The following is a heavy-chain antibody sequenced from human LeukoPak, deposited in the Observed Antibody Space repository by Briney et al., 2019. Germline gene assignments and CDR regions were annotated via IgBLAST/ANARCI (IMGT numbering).Heavy chain of an antibody. V-gene: IGHV1-8*02. D-gene: IGHD3-10*01. CDR3: ATYGSGGGGWFDP. CDR1: GYTFTSYG. CDR2: MNPNSGNT. Sequence: ASVKVSCKASGYTFTSYGISWVRQAPGQGLEWMGWMNPNSGNTGYAQKFQGRVTMTSNPSISTAYMELSSLRSEDTAVYYCATYGSGGGGWFDPWGQGTLVTVSS. J-gene: IGHJ5*02.